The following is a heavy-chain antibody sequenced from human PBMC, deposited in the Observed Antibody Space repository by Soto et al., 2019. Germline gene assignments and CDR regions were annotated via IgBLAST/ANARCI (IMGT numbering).Heavy chain of an antibody. D-gene: IGHD1-26*01. Sequence: EVQLSESGGDLRQPGGSLRLSCAASGFTFTNYAMTWVRQTPGKGLEWVSGISASGGLKYYADSVRGRFTVSRDNSKNILYLQMDNLRDEDTALYYCAREVGAPSGWRDPWGQGTQVTVSS. J-gene: IGHJ5*02. CDR3: AREVGAPSGWRDP. CDR1: GFTFTNYA. CDR2: ISASGGLK. V-gene: IGHV3-23*01.